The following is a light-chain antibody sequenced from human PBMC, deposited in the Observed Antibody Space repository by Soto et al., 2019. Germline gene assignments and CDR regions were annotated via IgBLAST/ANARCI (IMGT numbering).Light chain of an antibody. CDR1: QGIRND. CDR3: QQANSFPLT. Sequence: DIQMTQSTSSLSASVGDRITITCRTSQGIRNDLGWYQQKPGKAPKLLIYAASSLQSGVPSRFSGSGSGTDFTLTVSSLQPEDFATYYCQQANSFPLTFGGGTKVAIK. V-gene: IGKV1-17*01. J-gene: IGKJ4*01. CDR2: AAS.